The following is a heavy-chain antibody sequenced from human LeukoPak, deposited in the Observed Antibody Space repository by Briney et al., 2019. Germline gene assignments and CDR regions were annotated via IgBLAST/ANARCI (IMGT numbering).Heavy chain of an antibody. Sequence: GASVKVSCKASGGTFSSYAISWVRQAPGQGLEWMGGIIPILGTANYAQKFQGRVTITADESTSTAYMELRSLRSEDTAVYYCARGGTVAARIGGIGYWGQGTLVTVSS. CDR1: GGTFSSYA. CDR3: ARGGTVAARIGGIGY. J-gene: IGHJ4*02. V-gene: IGHV1-69*01. D-gene: IGHD6-6*01. CDR2: IIPILGTA.